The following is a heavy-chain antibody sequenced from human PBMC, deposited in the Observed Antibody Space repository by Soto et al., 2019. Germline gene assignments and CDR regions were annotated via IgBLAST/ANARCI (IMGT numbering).Heavy chain of an antibody. Sequence: GGSLRLSCAASGFTFSSYAMSWVRQAPGKGLEWVSAISGSGGSTYYADSVKGRFTISRDNSKNTLYLQMNSLRAEDTAVYYCARVRAYITMVRGVNFYYYGMDVWGQGTTVTVSS. J-gene: IGHJ6*02. V-gene: IGHV3-23*01. D-gene: IGHD3-10*01. CDR1: GFTFSSYA. CDR2: ISGSGGST. CDR3: ARVRAYITMVRGVNFYYYGMDV.